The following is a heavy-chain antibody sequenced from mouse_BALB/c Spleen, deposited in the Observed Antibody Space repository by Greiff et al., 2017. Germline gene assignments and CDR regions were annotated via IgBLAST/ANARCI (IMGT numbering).Heavy chain of an antibody. D-gene: IGHD3-3*01. J-gene: IGHJ4*01. Sequence: EVMLVESGGGLVKPGGSLTLSCAASGFTFSDYYMYWVRQTPEKRLEWVATISDGGSYTYYPDSVKGRFTISRDNAKNNLYLQMSSLKSEDTAMYYCAREGPPYAMDYWGQGTSVTVSS. CDR2: ISDGGSYT. CDR3: AREGPPYAMDY. CDR1: GFTFSDYY. V-gene: IGHV5-4*02.